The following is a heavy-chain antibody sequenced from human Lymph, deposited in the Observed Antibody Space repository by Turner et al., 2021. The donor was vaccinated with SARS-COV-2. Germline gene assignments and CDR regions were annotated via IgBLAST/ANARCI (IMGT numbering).Heavy chain of an antibody. J-gene: IGHJ6*02. CDR1: GLTFSDYN. CDR3: ARGLLPYYYYGMDV. Sequence: QVQLLESGGGLVKPAGTLRLSCSASGLTFSDYNMRWIGQAPGKGLEWVAYISSSSTYTNYADSVKGRFTISRDNAKNSMYVQMNSLRAEDTAVYYCARGLLPYYYYGMDVWGQGTTVTVSS. V-gene: IGHV3-11*06. D-gene: IGHD3-22*01. CDR2: ISSSSTYT.